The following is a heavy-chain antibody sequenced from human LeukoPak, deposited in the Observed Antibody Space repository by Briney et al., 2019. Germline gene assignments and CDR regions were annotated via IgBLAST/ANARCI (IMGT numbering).Heavy chain of an antibody. CDR1: GYSFTSYW. V-gene: IGHV5-51*01. J-gene: IGHJ6*03. CDR2: IYPGDSDT. Sequence: GESLKISCKGSGYSFTSYWIGWVRQMPGKGLEWLGIIYPGDSDTRYSPSFQGQVTISADKAITPAYLQWSSMKASDTAMYYCARISTVYYYYYMDVWGKGTTVTVSS. D-gene: IGHD4-11*01. CDR3: ARISTVYYYYYMDV.